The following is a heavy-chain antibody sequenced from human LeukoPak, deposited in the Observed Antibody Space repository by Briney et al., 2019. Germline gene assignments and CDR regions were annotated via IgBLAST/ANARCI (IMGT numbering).Heavy chain of an antibody. CDR3: TTANWAFDY. D-gene: IGHD1-1*01. J-gene: IGHJ4*02. Sequence: GRSLRLSCAASGFTFSSYTLHWVRQAPGKGLEWVGRIKSKTDGGTTDYAAPVKGRFTISRDDSKNTLYLQMNSLKTEDTAVYYCTTANWAFDYWGQGTLVTVSS. V-gene: IGHV3-15*01. CDR1: GFTFSSYT. CDR2: IKSKTDGGTT.